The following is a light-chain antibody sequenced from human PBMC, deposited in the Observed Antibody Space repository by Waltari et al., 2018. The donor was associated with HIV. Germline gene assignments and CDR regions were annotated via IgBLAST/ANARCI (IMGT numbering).Light chain of an antibody. J-gene: IGLJ2*01. CDR2: DFR. Sequence: QSALPQPRSVSGSPGQSVTISCTGTRSDVGGYNYVSWSQQHPGKAPKLMIYDFRKRPSGVPDRFAGSKSGNTASLTISGLQAEDEADYYCCSYAGSYSVFGGGTKLTVL. CDR3: CSYAGSYSV. CDR1: RSDVGGYNY. V-gene: IGLV2-11*01.